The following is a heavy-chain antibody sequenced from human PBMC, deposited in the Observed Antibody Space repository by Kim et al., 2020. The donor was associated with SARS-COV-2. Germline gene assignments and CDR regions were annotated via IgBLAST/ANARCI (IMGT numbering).Heavy chain of an antibody. D-gene: IGHD6-19*01. CDR1: GFTVSSDY. CDR2: IDRGGST. V-gene: IGHV3-66*01. CDR3: ARGWLVD. J-gene: IGHJ4*02. Sequence: GGSLRLSCAASGFTVSSDYMTWVRQAPGKGLEWVSVIDRGGSTYYADSVKGRFTISRDNSKNTLCLQMNRLRAEDTALYYCARGWLVDWGQGTLVTVSS.